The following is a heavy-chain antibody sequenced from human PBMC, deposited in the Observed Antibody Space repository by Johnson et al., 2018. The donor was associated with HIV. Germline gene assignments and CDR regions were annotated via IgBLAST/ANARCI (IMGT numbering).Heavy chain of an antibody. Sequence: VQLVESGGGLVQPGGSLRLSCAASRFTVSSNYMTWVRQAPGKGLEWVSVIYSGGSTYYADSVRGRFTISRDNSRNTLYLQMSSLRVEDTAMYYCARDGESQQLPLGDAFDVWGQGTMVTVSS. V-gene: IGHV3-66*01. CDR1: RFTVSSNY. CDR2: IYSGGST. D-gene: IGHD6-13*01. J-gene: IGHJ3*01. CDR3: ARDGESQQLPLGDAFDV.